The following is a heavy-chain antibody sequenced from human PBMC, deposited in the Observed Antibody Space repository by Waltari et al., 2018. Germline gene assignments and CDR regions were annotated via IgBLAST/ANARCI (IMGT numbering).Heavy chain of an antibody. Sequence: QVQLVQSGAEVKKPGSSVKVSCKASGGTFSSYAISWVRQAPGQGLEWMGGIIPILGIANYAQKFQGRVTITADKSTSTAYMELSSLRSEDTAVYYCADGDYVWGGLYGYYYYMDVWGKGTTVTVSS. CDR1: GGTFSSYA. CDR3: ADGDYVWGGLYGYYYYMDV. CDR2: IIPILGIA. D-gene: IGHD4-17*01. J-gene: IGHJ6*03. V-gene: IGHV1-69*10.